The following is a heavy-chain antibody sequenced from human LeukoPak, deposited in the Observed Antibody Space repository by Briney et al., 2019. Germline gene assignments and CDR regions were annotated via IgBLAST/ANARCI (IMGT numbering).Heavy chain of an antibody. J-gene: IGHJ4*02. CDR1: GFTFGDYY. CDR2: ISGGGGIT. V-gene: IGHV3-23*01. D-gene: IGHD3-10*01. CDR3: AKDTFSESRYGVLDS. Sequence: GGSLRLSCAASGFTFGDYYMSWVRQAPGKGLEWVSAISGGGGITYYADSVKGRFTISRDNSKNTLYLQMSSLRAEDTAVYYCAKDTFSESRYGVLDSWGQGTLVTVSS.